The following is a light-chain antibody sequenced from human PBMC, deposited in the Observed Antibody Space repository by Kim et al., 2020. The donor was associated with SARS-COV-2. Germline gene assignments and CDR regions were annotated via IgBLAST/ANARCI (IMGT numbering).Light chain of an antibody. CDR2: EAS. CDR3: QQRSKWPLT. CDR1: QSVSSY. Sequence: EIELTQSPATLSLSPGERVTLSCRASQSVSSYLAWYQQKPGKAPRLLMYEASNRATGIPARFSGSGSGTDFTLTISSLEPDDFAVYYCQQRSKWPLTFGGGTKVDIK. J-gene: IGKJ4*01. V-gene: IGKV3-11*01.